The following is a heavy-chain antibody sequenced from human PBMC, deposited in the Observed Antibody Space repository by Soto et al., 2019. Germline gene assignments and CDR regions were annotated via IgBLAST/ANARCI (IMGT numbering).Heavy chain of an antibody. CDR3: ARARIQLLSDYYYYMDV. V-gene: IGHV4-31*03. CDR2: IYYSGST. J-gene: IGHJ6*03. D-gene: IGHD5-18*01. Sequence: PSETLSLTCTVSGGSISSGGYYWSWIRQHPGKGLEWIGYIYYSGSTYYNPSLKSRVTISVDTSKNQFSLKLSSVTAADTAVYYCARARIQLLSDYYYYMDVWGKGTTVTVSS. CDR1: GGSISSGGYY.